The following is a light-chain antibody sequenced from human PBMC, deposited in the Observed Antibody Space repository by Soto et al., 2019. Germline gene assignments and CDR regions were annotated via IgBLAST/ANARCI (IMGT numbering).Light chain of an antibody. CDR3: RQRSSWPWT. J-gene: IGKJ1*01. V-gene: IGKV3-11*01. CDR1: ESVSKF. Sequence: EIVFTQSPANLSFSPGGRATLSCRASESVSKFLGWYQQKPGQALRLLIYEASNRATGIPARFSGSGSGTDFTLTISSLEPEDFAVYYCRQRSSWPWTLGQGTKVDIK. CDR2: EAS.